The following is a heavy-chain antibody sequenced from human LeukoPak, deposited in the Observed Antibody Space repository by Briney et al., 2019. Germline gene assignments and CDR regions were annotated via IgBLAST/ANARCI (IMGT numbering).Heavy chain of an antibody. CDR1: GYTFTSYY. J-gene: IGHJ4*02. Sequence: ASVKVSCKASGYTFTSYYMHWVRQAPGQGLEWMGIINPSGDSTSYEQRFQGRLTMTRDTSTNTVYMELSSLRSEDTAVYYCARHPSPQLHHFDYWGQGTLVTVSS. V-gene: IGHV1-46*01. CDR3: ARHPSPQLHHFDY. D-gene: IGHD2-2*01. CDR2: INPSGDST.